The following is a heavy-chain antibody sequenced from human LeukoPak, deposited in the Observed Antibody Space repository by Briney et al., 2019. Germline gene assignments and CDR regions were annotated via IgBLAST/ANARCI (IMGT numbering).Heavy chain of an antibody. Sequence: PGGSLRLSCSASGFTFSSYAMSWVRQAPGKGLEWVSAISGSGGSTYYADSVKGRFTISRDNAKNSLYLQMNSLRAEDTAVYYCASPVGAHFSYWGQGTLVTVSS. CDR2: ISGSGGST. D-gene: IGHD1-26*01. V-gene: IGHV3-23*01. J-gene: IGHJ4*02. CDR1: GFTFSSYA. CDR3: ASPVGAHFSY.